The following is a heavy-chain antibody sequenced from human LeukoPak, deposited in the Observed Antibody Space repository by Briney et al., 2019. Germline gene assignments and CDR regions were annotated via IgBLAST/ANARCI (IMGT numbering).Heavy chain of an antibody. CDR3: AREVGTPQAFDI. CDR2: INSRSSTI. CDR1: RFTFSNYG. Sequence: GGSLTLSCAASRFTFSNYGVNWVRQAPGKGLEWVSYINSRSSTIYYADSVRGRITISRDNAKNSLYLQMNSLKAEDTAIYYCAREVGTPQAFDIWGQGTMVTVSS. J-gene: IGHJ3*02. D-gene: IGHD1-26*01. V-gene: IGHV3-48*01.